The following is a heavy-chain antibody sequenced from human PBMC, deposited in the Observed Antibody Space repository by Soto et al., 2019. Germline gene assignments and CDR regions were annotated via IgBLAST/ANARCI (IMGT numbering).Heavy chain of an antibody. Sequence: QVQLVQSGAEVKKPGSSVKVSCKGSGGTFSSYTISWVRQAPGQGLEWMGRIIPILGIANHAQKFQGRVTITADKSTSTAYMELSRLSSEDTAVYYCARFRGSYGMALWGQGTTVTVSS. CDR2: IIPILGIA. V-gene: IGHV1-69*02. J-gene: IGHJ6*02. CDR1: GGTFSSYT. D-gene: IGHD3-10*01. CDR3: ARFRGSYGMAL.